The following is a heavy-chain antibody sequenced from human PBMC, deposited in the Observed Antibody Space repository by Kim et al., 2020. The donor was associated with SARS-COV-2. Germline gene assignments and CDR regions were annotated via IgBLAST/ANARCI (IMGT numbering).Heavy chain of an antibody. D-gene: IGHD2-21*01. CDR2: IQSDESER. V-gene: IGHV3-33*08. CDR3: ARNFVSMTMIGDV. Sequence: GGSLRLSCTASGFTFSPFAMHWVRQAPGKGLEWVAVIQSDESERYYAESVKDRFTISRDNSKNTLYLQMNSLRAEDTAIYYCARNFVSMTMIGDVWGLGTMITVSA. CDR1: GFTFSPFA. J-gene: IGHJ3*01.